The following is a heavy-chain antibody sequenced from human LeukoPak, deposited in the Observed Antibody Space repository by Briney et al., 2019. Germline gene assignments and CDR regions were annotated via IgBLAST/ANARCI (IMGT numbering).Heavy chain of an antibody. D-gene: IGHD3-10*01. CDR1: GGSISSYY. V-gene: IGHV4-4*07. J-gene: IGHJ4*02. Sequence: TSETLSLTCTVSGGSISSYYWNWIRQPAGKGLEWIGRIYISGNTNYNPSLKSRVTMSVDTSKNQFSLELTSVTAADTAVYYCARGRITMIRGIIISGYFDYWGQGALVTVSS. CDR2: IYISGNT. CDR3: ARGRITMIRGIIISGYFDY.